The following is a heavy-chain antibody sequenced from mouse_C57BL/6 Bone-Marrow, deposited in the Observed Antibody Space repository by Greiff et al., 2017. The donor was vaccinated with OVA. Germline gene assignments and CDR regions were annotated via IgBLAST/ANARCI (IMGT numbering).Heavy chain of an antibody. CDR3: ARLDYYYGSSYAMDY. J-gene: IGHJ4*01. CDR2: ISNLAYSI. V-gene: IGHV5-15*01. CDR1: GFTFSDYG. Sequence: VKLVESGGGLVQPGGSLKLSCAASGFTFSDYGMAWVRQAPRKGPEWVAFISNLAYSIYYAATVTGRFTIIRENAKNTLYLERSRLRSEDTAMYYCARLDYYYGSSYAMDYWGQGTSVTVSS. D-gene: IGHD1-1*01.